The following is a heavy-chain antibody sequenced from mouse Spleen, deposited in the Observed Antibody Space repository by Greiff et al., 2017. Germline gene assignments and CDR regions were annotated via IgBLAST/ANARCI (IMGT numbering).Heavy chain of an antibody. J-gene: IGHJ2*01. Sequence: EVKLMESGPELVKPGASVKISCKASGYSFTDYNLNWVKQSNGKSLEWIGVINPNYGTTSYNQKFKGKATLTVDHSSTTAYMQLNSLTSEDSAVYYCARSRTNWYYFDYWGQGTTLTVSS. V-gene: IGHV1-39*01. CDR2: INPNYGTT. D-gene: IGHD4-1*01. CDR3: ARSRTNWYYFDY. CDR1: GYSFTDYN.